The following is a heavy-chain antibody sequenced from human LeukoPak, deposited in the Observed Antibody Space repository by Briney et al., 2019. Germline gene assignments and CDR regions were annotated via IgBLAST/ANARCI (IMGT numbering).Heavy chain of an antibody. V-gene: IGHV4-39*07. D-gene: IGHD5-18*01. Sequence: SETLSLTCSVSGGSISSSSYNWGWIRQPPGKGLEWIGIIDNSGSTYYNASLKSRVTISVDTSKNQFSLKLSSVTAADTAVYHCARVGGVYSYGPHFDYWGQGTLVTVSS. CDR3: ARVGGVYSYGPHFDY. J-gene: IGHJ4*02. CDR1: GGSISSSSYN. CDR2: IDNSGST.